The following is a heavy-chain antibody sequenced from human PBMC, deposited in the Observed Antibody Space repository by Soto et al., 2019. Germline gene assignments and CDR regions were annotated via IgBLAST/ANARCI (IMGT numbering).Heavy chain of an antibody. J-gene: IGHJ6*03. CDR2: ISSSSAAI. CDR3: ARDQSRGCVRVYDMDV. Sequence: EVQLVESGGGLVQPGGSLRLSCTASGFTLTNYAMNWVRQAPGKGLEWVSNISSSSAAIVYADSVKGRFTISRDNAKNSTYPKNNSLRVQYMAVYCRARDQSRGCVRVYDMDVWGRGTMVTVSS. D-gene: IGHD3-10*01. CDR1: GFTLTNYA. V-gene: IGHV3-48*01.